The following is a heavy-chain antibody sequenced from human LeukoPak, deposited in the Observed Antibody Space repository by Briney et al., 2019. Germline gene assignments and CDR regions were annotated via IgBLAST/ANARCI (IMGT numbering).Heavy chain of an antibody. D-gene: IGHD1-1*01. Sequence: LRLSCAASGFTFDDYAMHWIRQPPGKGLEWIGYIYYTGNTNYNPSLKSRVTISVDTSKNQFSLKLSSVTAADTAVYYCARDRLQLQSWGQGTLVTVSS. CDR3: ARDRLQLQS. J-gene: IGHJ5*02. CDR1: GFTFDDYA. CDR2: IYYTGNT. V-gene: IGHV4-59*01.